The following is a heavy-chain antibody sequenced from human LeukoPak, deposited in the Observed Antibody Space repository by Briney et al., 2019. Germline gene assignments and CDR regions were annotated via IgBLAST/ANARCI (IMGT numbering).Heavy chain of an antibody. Sequence: PGGSLRLSCAASGFTFSSYWMHWVRQAPGKGLVWVSRIKSDGSNTNYADSVKGRFTISRDNAKNSLYLHMNSLRAEDTAVYYCARPSGSSFDYWGQGTLVTVSS. D-gene: IGHD3-22*01. J-gene: IGHJ4*02. CDR2: IKSDGSNT. CDR3: ARPSGSSFDY. CDR1: GFTFSSYW. V-gene: IGHV3-74*01.